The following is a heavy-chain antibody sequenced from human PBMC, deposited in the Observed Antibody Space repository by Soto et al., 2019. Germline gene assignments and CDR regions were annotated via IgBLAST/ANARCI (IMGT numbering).Heavy chain of an antibody. CDR2: IIPILGIA. Sequence: GASVKVSCKASGGTFSSYTISWVRQAPGQGLEWMGRIIPILGIANYAQKFQGRVTITADKSTSTAYMELSSLRSEDTAVYYCVSERKFGVVTKYYFDYWGQGTLVTVSS. V-gene: IGHV1-69*02. CDR3: VSERKFGVVTKYYFDY. D-gene: IGHD3-3*01. CDR1: GGTFSSYT. J-gene: IGHJ4*02.